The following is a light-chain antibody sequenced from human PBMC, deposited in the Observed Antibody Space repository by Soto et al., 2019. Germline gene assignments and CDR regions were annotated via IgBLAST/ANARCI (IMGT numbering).Light chain of an antibody. J-gene: IGKJ1*01. CDR3: QQYNSYPWT. CDR1: QSISSW. CDR2: DAS. V-gene: IGKV1-5*01. Sequence: DIQMTQSPSTLSASVGDRVTITCRASQSISSWLAWYQQKPGKAPKLLIYDASNVETGVPSRFSGSGSGAEFTLTISSLQPDDFATYCCQQYNSYPWTFGQGTKVEIK.